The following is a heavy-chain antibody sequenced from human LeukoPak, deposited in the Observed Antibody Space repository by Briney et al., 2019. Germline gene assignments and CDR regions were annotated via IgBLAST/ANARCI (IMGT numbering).Heavy chain of an antibody. CDR2: ISSSSSYI. J-gene: IGHJ3*02. CDR3: ARDTYYDSSGPADAFDI. CDR1: GFTFSSYS. V-gene: IGHV3-21*01. Sequence: PGGSLRLSCAASGFTFSSYSMNWVRQAPGKGLEWVSSISSSSSYIYYADSVKGRFTISRDNAKNSLYLQMNSLRVEDTAVYYCARDTYYDSSGPADAFDIWGQGTMVTVSS. D-gene: IGHD3-22*01.